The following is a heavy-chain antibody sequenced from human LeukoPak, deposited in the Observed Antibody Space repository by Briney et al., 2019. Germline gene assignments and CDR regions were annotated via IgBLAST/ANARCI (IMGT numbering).Heavy chain of an antibody. J-gene: IGHJ4*02. CDR3: AKASRVSSADAVL. V-gene: IGHV3-23*01. CDR1: GFTFSSYA. CDR2: LRGDGDT. D-gene: IGHD3-3*02. Sequence: RGSLRLSCAASGFTFSSYAMSWVRQAPARGLEWVSSLRGDGDTFYADSVKGRFTLSRDESRNTVYLQMNNLRVEDTAVYFCAKASRVSSADAVLWGQGTLVTVSS.